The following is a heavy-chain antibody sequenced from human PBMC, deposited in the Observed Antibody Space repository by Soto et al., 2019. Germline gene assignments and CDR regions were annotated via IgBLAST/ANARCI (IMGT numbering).Heavy chain of an antibody. CDR1: GGSFSGYY. J-gene: IGHJ6*02. Sequence: SETLSLTCAVYGGSFSGYYWSWIRQPPGKGLEWIGEINHSGSTNYNPSLKSRVTISVDTSKNQFSLKLSSVTAADTAVYYCARGQRYCGGDCYWRYYYGMDVWGQGTTVTVSS. CDR3: ARGQRYCGGDCYWRYYYGMDV. V-gene: IGHV4-34*01. D-gene: IGHD2-21*02. CDR2: INHSGST.